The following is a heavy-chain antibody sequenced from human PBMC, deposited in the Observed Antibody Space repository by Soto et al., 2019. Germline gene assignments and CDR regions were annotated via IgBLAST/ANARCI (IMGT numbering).Heavy chain of an antibody. Sequence: QVQLVESGGGVVQPGGSLRLSCAASGFTFNNYGMHWVRQAPGEGLGWVAAISSEGSCKLYADPVKGRFTISRDNSKNTLYLQMSSLGAEDTAMYFRVEGGGYFHHWGQGTPVSVSS. J-gene: IGHJ1*01. CDR1: GFTFNNYG. V-gene: IGHV3-30*03. CDR3: VEGGGYFHH. D-gene: IGHD2-15*01. CDR2: ISSEGSCK.